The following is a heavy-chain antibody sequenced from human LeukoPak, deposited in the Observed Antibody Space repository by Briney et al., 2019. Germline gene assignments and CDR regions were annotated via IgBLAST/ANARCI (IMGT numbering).Heavy chain of an antibody. CDR3: ARDKYYYDSSGLWGY. D-gene: IGHD3-22*01. CDR1: GFTFSSYS. CDR2: ISSSSSTI. V-gene: IGHV3-48*04. J-gene: IGHJ4*02. Sequence: GGSLRLSCAASGFTFSSYSMNWVRQAPGKRLEWVSYISSSSSTIYYADSVKGRFTISRDNAKNSLYLQMNSLRAEDTAVYYCARDKYYYDSSGLWGYWGQGTLVTVSS.